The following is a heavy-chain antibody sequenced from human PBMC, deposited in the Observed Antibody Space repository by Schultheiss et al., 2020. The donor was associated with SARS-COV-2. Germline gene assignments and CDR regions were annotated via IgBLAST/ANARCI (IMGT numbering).Heavy chain of an antibody. CDR2: IYYSGST. Sequence: SETLSLTCTVSGGSVSSGVYYWSWIRQPPGKGLEWIGYIYYSGSTNYNPSLKSRVTISVDTSRNQFSLKLRTVTAADTAVYYCARAEWGCSGDNCYSGNYFDSWGQGTLVTVSS. CDR3: ARAEWGCSGDNCYSGNYFDS. CDR1: GGSVSSGVYY. D-gene: IGHD2-15*01. J-gene: IGHJ4*02. V-gene: IGHV4-61*08.